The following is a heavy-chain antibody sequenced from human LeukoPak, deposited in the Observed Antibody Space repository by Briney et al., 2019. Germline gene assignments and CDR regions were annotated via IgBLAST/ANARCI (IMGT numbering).Heavy chain of an antibody. CDR1: GGCVSSNSCG. CDR3: ARDRRGAGAAPPYFDY. Sequence: SQTLSLTCAISGGCVSSNSCGWNWLRPSPSIDLAGVGWKYYRFKWYNDYSVSVNSRITITPVTSKTQFYLQLNSVTPEDTDVYYCARDRRGAGAAPPYFDYWGQGTLVTVSS. V-gene: IGHV6-1*01. CDR2: KYYRFKWYN. J-gene: IGHJ4*02. D-gene: IGHD6-6*01.